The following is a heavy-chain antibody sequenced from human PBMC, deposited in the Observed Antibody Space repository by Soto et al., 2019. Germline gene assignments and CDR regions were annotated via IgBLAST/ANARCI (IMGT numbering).Heavy chain of an antibody. CDR3: TRLFQSYYYYMDV. J-gene: IGHJ6*03. V-gene: IGHV3-73*01. CDR1: GFTFSGSA. CDR2: IRSKANSYAT. Sequence: EVQLVESGGGLVQPGGSLKLSCAASGFTFSGSAMHWVRQASGKGLEWVGRIRSKANSYATAYAASVKGRFTISRDDSKHTAYLQMNSLKTEDTAVYYCTRLFQSYYYYMDVWGKGTTVTVSS.